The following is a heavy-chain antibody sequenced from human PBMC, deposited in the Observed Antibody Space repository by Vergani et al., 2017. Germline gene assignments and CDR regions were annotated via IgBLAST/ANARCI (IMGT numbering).Heavy chain of an antibody. Sequence: QVQLVQSGAEVRKPGASVKVSCKASGYTFIHYDISWVRQASGQGLEWMGWMSPNSGNTGYAQKFQGRITMTRDTSISTAFMELSSLTSDDTAVYYCARDRDGSGSYYRMDVWGQGTTVTVSS. J-gene: IGHJ6*02. D-gene: IGHD3-10*01. CDR2: MSPNSGNT. V-gene: IGHV1-8*01. CDR3: ARDRDGSGSYYRMDV. CDR1: GYTFIHYD.